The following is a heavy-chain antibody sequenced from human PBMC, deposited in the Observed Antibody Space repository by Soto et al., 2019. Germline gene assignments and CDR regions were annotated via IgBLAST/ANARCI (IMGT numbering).Heavy chain of an antibody. Sequence: SETLSLTCTVSGGSISSGGYYWSWIRQHPGKGLEWIGYIYYSGSTYYNPSLKSRVTISVDTSKNQFSLKLSSVTAADTAVYYCARATWMQLWAPKDKYYGMDVWGQGTRVTV. J-gene: IGHJ6*02. V-gene: IGHV4-31*03. CDR3: ARATWMQLWAPKDKYYGMDV. D-gene: IGHD5-18*01. CDR2: IYYSGST. CDR1: GGSISSGGYY.